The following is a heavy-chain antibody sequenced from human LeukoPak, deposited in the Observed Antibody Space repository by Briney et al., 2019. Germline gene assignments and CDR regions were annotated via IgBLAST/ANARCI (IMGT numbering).Heavy chain of an antibody. Sequence: SETLSLTCTVSGGSISSYYWSWIRQPPGKGLEWIGYIYTSGSTNYNPSLKSRVTISVDTSKNQFSLKLSSVTAADTAVYYCAILVYYYGSGSYYFDYWGQGTLVTVSS. CDR2: IYTSGST. CDR3: AILVYYYGSGSYYFDY. CDR1: GGSISSYY. D-gene: IGHD3-10*01. J-gene: IGHJ4*02. V-gene: IGHV4-4*09.